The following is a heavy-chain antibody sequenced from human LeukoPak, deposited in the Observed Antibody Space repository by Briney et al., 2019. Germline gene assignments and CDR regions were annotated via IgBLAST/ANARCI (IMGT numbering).Heavy chain of an antibody. CDR1: GFTFSSYW. CDR3: ARDEAYDFWRGAYYYYYMDV. Sequence: PGGSLRLSCAASGFTFSSYWMSWVRQAPGKGLEWVANIKQDGSEKYYVDSVKGRFTISRDNAKNSLYLQMNSLRAEDTAVYYCARDEAYDFWRGAYYYYYMDVWGKGTTVTVSS. V-gene: IGHV3-7*01. D-gene: IGHD3-3*01. J-gene: IGHJ6*03. CDR2: IKQDGSEK.